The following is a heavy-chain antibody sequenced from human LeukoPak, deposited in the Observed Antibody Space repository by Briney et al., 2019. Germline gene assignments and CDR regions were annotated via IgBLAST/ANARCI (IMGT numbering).Heavy chain of an antibody. D-gene: IGHD3-16*01. Sequence: GGSLRLFCAASGFTFSTYWMSWVRQAPGKGLEWVANINQDGSDKYYVDSVKGRFTISRDNAKNSLYLQMNSLRAEDTAVYYCATPPRLYITSWGRGTLVTVSS. J-gene: IGHJ5*01. CDR3: ATPPRLYITS. CDR1: GFTFSTYW. CDR2: INQDGSDK. V-gene: IGHV3-7*02.